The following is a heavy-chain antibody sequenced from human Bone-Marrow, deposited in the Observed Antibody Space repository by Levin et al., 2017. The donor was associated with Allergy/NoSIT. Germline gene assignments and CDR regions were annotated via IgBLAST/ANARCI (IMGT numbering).Heavy chain of an antibody. D-gene: IGHD3-10*01. CDR1: GYIFTGYY. CDR2: ISPNSGAT. V-gene: IGHV1-2*06. Sequence: GASVKVSCKALGYIFTGYYIHWVRQAPGQGLEWMGRISPNSGATIYAPKFQGRVTMTWDTSITTAYMELTRLQSSDTAVYFCVSPFVRGEDWGPGTQVTVSS. CDR3: VSPFVRGED. J-gene: IGHJ4*02.